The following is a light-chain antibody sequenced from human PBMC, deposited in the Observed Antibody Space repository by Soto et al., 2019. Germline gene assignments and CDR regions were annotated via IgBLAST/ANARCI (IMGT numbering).Light chain of an antibody. Sequence: DIQMTQSPSSLSSSVGDRVTITCRASQSSSNFLNWYQQKPGKAPKLLIYAASRLQSGVPSRFSGSGYGTDFTLTISSMQPEDFATYYWQQTHTIPITFGQGTRLEI. CDR2: AAS. J-gene: IGKJ5*01. CDR3: QQTHTIPIT. CDR1: QSSSNF. V-gene: IGKV1-39*01.